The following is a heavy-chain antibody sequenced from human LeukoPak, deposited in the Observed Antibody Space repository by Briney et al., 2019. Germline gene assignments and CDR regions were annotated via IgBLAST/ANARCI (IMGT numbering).Heavy chain of an antibody. J-gene: IGHJ3*02. CDR1: GYSISSGYY. V-gene: IGHV4-38-2*02. D-gene: IGHD2-21*02. CDR3: ARRRLFLAHAFDI. Sequence: PSETLSLTCTVSGYSISSGYYWSWIRQPPGKGLEWIGEINHSGSTYYNPSLNSRVTISVDTSKNQFSLQLNSVTAADTAVYYCARRRLFLAHAFDIWGQGTMVTVSS. CDR2: INHSGST.